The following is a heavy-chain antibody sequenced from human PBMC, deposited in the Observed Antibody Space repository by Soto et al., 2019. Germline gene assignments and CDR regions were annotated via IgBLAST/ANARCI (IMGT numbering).Heavy chain of an antibody. CDR2: INHSGST. D-gene: IGHD3-10*01. J-gene: IGHJ5*02. CDR1: GGSFSGYY. CDR3: ARAGWSWNWFDP. Sequence: QVQLQQWGAGLLKTSETLSLTCAVYGGSFSGYYWSWIRQPPEKGLEWIGEINHSGSTNYNPSLKSRVPISVDTSKNQFSLKLSSGTAADTAVYYCARAGWSWNWFDPWGQGTLVTVSS. V-gene: IGHV4-34*01.